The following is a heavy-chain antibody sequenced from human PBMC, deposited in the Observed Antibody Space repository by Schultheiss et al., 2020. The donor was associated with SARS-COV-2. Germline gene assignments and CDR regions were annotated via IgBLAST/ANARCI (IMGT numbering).Heavy chain of an antibody. Sequence: ASVKVSCKASGYTFTSYAMHWVRQAPGQRLEWMGWINPNSGGTNYAQKLQGRVTMTRDTSISTAYMELSRLRSDDTAVYYCARDETGIYYYYYGMDVWGQGTTVTVSS. J-gene: IGHJ6*02. CDR2: INPNSGGT. CDR1: GYTFTSYA. D-gene: IGHD1-1*01. CDR3: ARDETGIYYYYYGMDV. V-gene: IGHV1-2*02.